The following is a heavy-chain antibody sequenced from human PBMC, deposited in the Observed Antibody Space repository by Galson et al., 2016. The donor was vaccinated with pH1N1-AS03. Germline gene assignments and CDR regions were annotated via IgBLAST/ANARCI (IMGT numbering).Heavy chain of an antibody. CDR3: ARQDSSGYFHGLEV. Sequence: SLRLSCAASGFTFTTYWMHWVRQAPGGGLVWVSSINNEGTSTRGTDSVKGRFFISRDNAKNTVYLQMNSLRAEDTAVYYCARQDSSGYFHGLEVWGRGTTVTVSS. CDR2: INNEGTST. J-gene: IGHJ3*01. D-gene: IGHD3-22*01. V-gene: IGHV3-74*01. CDR1: GFTFTTYW.